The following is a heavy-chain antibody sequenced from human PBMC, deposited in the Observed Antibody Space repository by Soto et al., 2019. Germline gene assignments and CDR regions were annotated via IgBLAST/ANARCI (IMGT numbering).Heavy chain of an antibody. D-gene: IGHD5-12*01. CDR3: EDGYNQY. CDR1: GGSVSSGSYY. CDR2: IVHGGST. J-gene: IGHJ4*02. Sequence: PSETLSLTCTVSGGSVSSGSYYWSWIRQPPGKGLEWIGEIVHGGSTNYNPSLKSRVTISVDTSKNQLSLKLTSVTAADTAVYYCEDGYNQYWGQGALVTVSS. V-gene: IGHV4-61*01.